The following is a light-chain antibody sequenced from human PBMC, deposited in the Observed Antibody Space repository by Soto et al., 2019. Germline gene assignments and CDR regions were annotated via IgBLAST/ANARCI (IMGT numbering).Light chain of an antibody. CDR3: QQYGSLPPT. Sequence: EIVLTQSPGTLSLSPGERATLSCRASQSVSGSYLAWYQQKPGQAPRLLIYDASSRATGIPDRFSGSGSGTDFALTISRLEPEDFAVYYCQQYGSLPPTFGQGTKVEIK. V-gene: IGKV3-20*01. CDR2: DAS. CDR1: QSVSGSY. J-gene: IGKJ1*01.